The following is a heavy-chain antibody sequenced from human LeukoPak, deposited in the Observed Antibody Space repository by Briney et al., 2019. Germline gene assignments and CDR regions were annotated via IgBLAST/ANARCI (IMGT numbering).Heavy chain of an antibody. J-gene: IGHJ4*02. CDR3: AKDLPDYDFWSGYYPFDY. CDR1: GFTFSSYA. CDR2: ISGSGSTT. V-gene: IGHV3-23*01. Sequence: PGGSLRLSCAASGFTFSSYAMSWVRQAPGEGLQWVSDISGSGSTTYYADSVMGRFTISRDNSKNTLYLQMNSLRAEDTAVYYCAKDLPDYDFWSGYYPFDYWGQRTLVTVSS. D-gene: IGHD3-3*01.